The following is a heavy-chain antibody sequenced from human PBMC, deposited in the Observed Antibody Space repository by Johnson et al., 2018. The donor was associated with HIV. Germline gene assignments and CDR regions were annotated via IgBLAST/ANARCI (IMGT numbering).Heavy chain of an antibody. CDR2: IGTAGDT. CDR3: ARVLIGVVVAGEIDAFDI. Sequence: VQLVESGGGLVQPGGSLRLSCAASGFTFSGYDMHWVRQAIGKSLEWVSAIGTAGDTYYADSVKGRFTISRENAKNSLYLQMNSLTAGDMAVYYCARVLIGVVVAGEIDAFDIWGQGTMVTVSS. CDR1: GFTFSGYD. V-gene: IGHV3-13*01. D-gene: IGHD2-15*01. J-gene: IGHJ3*02.